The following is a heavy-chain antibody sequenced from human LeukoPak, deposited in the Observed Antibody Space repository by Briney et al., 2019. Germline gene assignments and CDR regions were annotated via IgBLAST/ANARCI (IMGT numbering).Heavy chain of an antibody. CDR3: AKDIGPLWFGD. J-gene: IGHJ4*02. Sequence: GGSLRLSCAASGFTFSSYAMGWVRQAPGKGLEWVSAISGSGVSTHYADSVKGRFTISRDYSKNTVYLQMNSLRAEDTAVYYCAKDIGPLWFGDWGQGTLVTVSS. CDR1: GFTFSSYA. D-gene: IGHD3-10*01. V-gene: IGHV3-23*01. CDR2: ISGSGVST.